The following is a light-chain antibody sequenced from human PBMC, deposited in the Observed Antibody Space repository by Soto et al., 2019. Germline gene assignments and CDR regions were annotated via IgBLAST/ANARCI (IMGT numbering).Light chain of an antibody. J-gene: IGLJ2*01. V-gene: IGLV1-40*01. CDR1: SSNIGAGYD. CDR2: GNS. CDR3: QSYDSSLSGSV. Sequence: QSVVTQPPSVSGAPGQRVTISCTGSSSNIGAGYDVHWYQQLPGTAPKLLIYGNSNRPSGVPDRFSGSKSGTSASLAITGLQAEDAADYYCQSYDSSLSGSVFGGGTKLTVL.